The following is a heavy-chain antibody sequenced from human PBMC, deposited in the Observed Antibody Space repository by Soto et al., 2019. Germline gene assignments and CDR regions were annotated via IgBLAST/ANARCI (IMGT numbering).Heavy chain of an antibody. Sequence: SETLSLTCTVSGGSISSYYWSWFRQPPGKGLEWIGYIYYSGSTNYNPSLKSRVTISVDTSKNQFSLKLSSVTAADTAVYYCARHGDYDFWSGYYISRYYYYYMDVWGKGTTVT. V-gene: IGHV4-59*08. CDR2: IYYSGST. CDR1: GGSISSYY. CDR3: ARHGDYDFWSGYYISRYYYYYMDV. D-gene: IGHD3-3*01. J-gene: IGHJ6*03.